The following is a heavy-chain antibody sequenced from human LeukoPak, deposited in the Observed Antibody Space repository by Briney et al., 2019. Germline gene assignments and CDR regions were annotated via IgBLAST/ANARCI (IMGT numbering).Heavy chain of an antibody. CDR3: ARLTKPIFGVVRSGGY. Sequence: ASVKVSCKASGYTFTSYDINWVRQATGQGLEWMGWMNPDSGNTGYAQKFQGRVTMTRNTSISTAYMELSSLRSEDTAVYYCARLTKPIFGVVRSGGYWGQGTLVTVSS. CDR1: GYTFTSYD. D-gene: IGHD3-3*01. J-gene: IGHJ4*02. V-gene: IGHV1-8*01. CDR2: MNPDSGNT.